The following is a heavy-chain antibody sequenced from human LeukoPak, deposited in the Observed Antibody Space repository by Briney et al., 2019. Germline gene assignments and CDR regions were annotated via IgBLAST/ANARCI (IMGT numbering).Heavy chain of an antibody. CDR1: GGTFSSYA. D-gene: IGHD6-6*01. J-gene: IGHJ6*02. CDR2: IIPIFGTA. CDR3: ARGIAARPGSWRTDYYYYGMDV. Sequence: SVNVSCKASGGTFSSYAISWVRQAPGQGLEWMGGIIPIFGTANYAQKFQGRVTITADESTSTAYMELSSLRSEDTAVYYCARGIAARPGSWRTDYYYYGMDVWGQGTTVTVSS. V-gene: IGHV1-69*13.